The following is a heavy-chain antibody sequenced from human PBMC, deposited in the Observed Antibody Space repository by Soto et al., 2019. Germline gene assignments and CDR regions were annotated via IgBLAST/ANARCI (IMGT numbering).Heavy chain of an antibody. Sequence: PSETLSLTCTVSVGSISSYYWSWIRQPPGKGLEWIGYIYYSGSTNYNPSLKSRVTISVDTSKNQFSLKLSSVTAADTAVYYCAGTRGYCSGGSCPTVVDYWGQGTLVTVSS. D-gene: IGHD2-15*01. CDR3: AGTRGYCSGGSCPTVVDY. CDR1: VGSISSYY. CDR2: IYYSGST. V-gene: IGHV4-59*01. J-gene: IGHJ4*02.